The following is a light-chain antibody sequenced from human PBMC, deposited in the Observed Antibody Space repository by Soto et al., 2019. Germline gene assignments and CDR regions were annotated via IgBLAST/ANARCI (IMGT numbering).Light chain of an antibody. Sequence: DIQLTQSPSFLSASVGDRVTITCRASQGISSYLAWYQQTPGKAPKLLIYASSILQSGVPSRFRDRGSWTEFTLTFISLQPQDFASYYCQQLITFPVTFGQGTRL. CDR2: ASS. J-gene: IGKJ5*01. V-gene: IGKV1-9*01. CDR3: QQLITFPVT. CDR1: QGISSY.